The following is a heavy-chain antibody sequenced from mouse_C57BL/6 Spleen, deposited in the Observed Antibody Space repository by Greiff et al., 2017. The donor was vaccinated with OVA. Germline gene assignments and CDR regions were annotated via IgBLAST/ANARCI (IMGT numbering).Heavy chain of an antibody. Sequence: DVMLVESGGDLVKPGGSLKLSCAASGFTFSSYGMSWVRQTPDKRLEWVATISRGGSYTYYPASVKGRFTISRDNTKNTLYLQMSSLTSEDTAMYYYARPLYDYWPYDMDYWGQGTSVTVSS. CDR1: GFTFSSYG. D-gene: IGHD2-4*01. V-gene: IGHV5-6*02. J-gene: IGHJ4*01. CDR2: ISRGGSYT. CDR3: ARPLYDYWPYDMDY.